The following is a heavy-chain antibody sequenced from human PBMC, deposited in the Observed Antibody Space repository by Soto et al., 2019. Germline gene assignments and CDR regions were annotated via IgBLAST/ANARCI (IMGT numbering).Heavy chain of an antibody. V-gene: IGHV5-51*01. D-gene: IGHD2-2*03. Sequence: GESLKISCKGSGYSFTSYWIGWVRQMPGKGLEWMGIIYPGDSDTRYSPSFQGQVTISADKSISTAYLQWSSLKASDTAMYYCARYIGYCSSTSCYYFDYWGQGTLVTVSS. CDR3: ARYIGYCSSTSCYYFDY. CDR2: IYPGDSDT. J-gene: IGHJ4*02. CDR1: GYSFTSYW.